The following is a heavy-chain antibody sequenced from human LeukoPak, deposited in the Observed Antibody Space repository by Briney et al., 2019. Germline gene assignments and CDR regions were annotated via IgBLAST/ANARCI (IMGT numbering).Heavy chain of an antibody. CDR2: INGAGTST. Sequence: PGESLRLSCAGSGFTFSSDWMHWVRQAPGKGLVWVSRINGAGTSTSYADSVKGRFTISRDNAKNTLYLQMNSLRAEDTAVYYCARATPGWWELQRWGQGTLVTVSS. D-gene: IGHD1-26*01. CDR3: ARATPGWWELQR. CDR1: GFTFSSDW. J-gene: IGHJ4*02. V-gene: IGHV3-74*01.